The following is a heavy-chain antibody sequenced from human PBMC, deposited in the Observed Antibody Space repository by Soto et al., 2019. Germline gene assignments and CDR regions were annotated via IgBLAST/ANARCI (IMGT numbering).Heavy chain of an antibody. CDR2: TSNDGSNK. V-gene: IGHV3-30*18. CDR1: GFTFSSYG. J-gene: IGHJ4*02. Sequence: QVQLVESGGGVVQPGRSLRLSCAASGFTFSSYGMHWVRQAPGKGLEWVAVTSNDGSNKYYADSVKGRFTISRDNSKNTLYLQMNSLRAEDTAVYYCAKEWVYDSSGWSFDYWGQGTLVTVSS. CDR3: AKEWVYDSSGWSFDY. D-gene: IGHD3-22*01.